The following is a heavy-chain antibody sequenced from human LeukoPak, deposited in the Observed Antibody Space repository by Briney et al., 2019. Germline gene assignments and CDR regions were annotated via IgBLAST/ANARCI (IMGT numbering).Heavy chain of an antibody. J-gene: IGHJ4*02. D-gene: IGHD3-9*01. V-gene: IGHV1-69*04. CDR3: ARGPGDYDILTGYLNLYFDY. CDR2: IIPIFGIA. CDR1: GGTFSSYA. Sequence: GASVKVSCKASGGTFSSYAISWVRQAPGQGLEWVGRIIPIFGIANYAQKFQGRVTITADKSTSTAYMELSSLRSEDTAVYYCARGPGDYDILTGYLNLYFDYWGQGTLVTVSS.